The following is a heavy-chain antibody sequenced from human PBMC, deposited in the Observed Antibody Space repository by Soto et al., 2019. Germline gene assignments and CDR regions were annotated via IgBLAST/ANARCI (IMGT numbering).Heavy chain of an antibody. V-gene: IGHV3-30*03. CDR3: ATVRDGYEGY. J-gene: IGHJ4*02. Sequence: QVQLVESGGGVVQPGRSLRLSCAASGFTFSSYGMHWVRQAPGKGLEWVAVISYDGSNKYYADSVKGRFTISRDNSKNPLYLQMNSLRAEDTAVYYCATVRDGYEGYWGQGTLVTVSS. CDR1: GFTFSSYG. D-gene: IGHD5-12*01. CDR2: ISYDGSNK.